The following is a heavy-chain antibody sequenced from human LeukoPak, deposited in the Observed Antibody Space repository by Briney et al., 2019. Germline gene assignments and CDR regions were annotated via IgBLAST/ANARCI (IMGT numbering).Heavy chain of an antibody. D-gene: IGHD3-3*01. CDR2: ISSSSSYI. Sequence: GGPLRLSCAASGFTFSSYSMNWVRQAPGRGLEWVSSISSSSSYIYYADSVKGRFTISRDNAKNSLYLQMNSLRAEDTAVYYCARQDYDFWSGYYTWDAFDIWGQGTMVTVSS. CDR3: ARQDYDFWSGYYTWDAFDI. CDR1: GFTFSSYS. J-gene: IGHJ3*02. V-gene: IGHV3-21*01.